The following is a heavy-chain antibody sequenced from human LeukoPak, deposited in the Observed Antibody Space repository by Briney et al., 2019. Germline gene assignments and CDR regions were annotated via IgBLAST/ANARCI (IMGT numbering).Heavy chain of an antibody. V-gene: IGHV3-74*01. Sequence: GGSLRLSCAASGSTISNLWMYWVRHAPGKGLVWVSRISSDGTITNYADSVKGRFTISRDNAKSTLYLQLNSLRAEDTAIYYCAKLADAILWGQGTMVTVSS. CDR2: ISSDGTIT. CDR1: GSTISNLW. CDR3: AKLADAIL. D-gene: IGHD2-21*01. J-gene: IGHJ3*01.